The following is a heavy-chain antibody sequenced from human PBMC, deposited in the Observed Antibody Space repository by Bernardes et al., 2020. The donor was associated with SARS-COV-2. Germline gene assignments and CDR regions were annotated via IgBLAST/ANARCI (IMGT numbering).Heavy chain of an antibody. Sequence: SESLSLTCTVSGGSLSSYYWSWIRQPPGKLLGWIGYIYYVGSNNYNTSLKTRFTIPEDTSRNQLSLKLSSVTDADTAGYYCVGGPLYDVLTRPFYWGQGALVIVSS. CDR1: GGSLSSYY. CDR3: VGGPLYDVLTRPFY. D-gene: IGHD3-22*01. J-gene: IGHJ4*02. CDR2: IYYVGSN. V-gene: IGHV4-59*08.